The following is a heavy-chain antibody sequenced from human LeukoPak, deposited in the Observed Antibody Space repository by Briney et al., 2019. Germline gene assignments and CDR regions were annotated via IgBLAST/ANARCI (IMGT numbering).Heavy chain of an antibody. CDR1: GGSFSGYY. J-gene: IGHJ5*02. CDR3: ATSGGPLNWFDP. V-gene: IGHV4-34*01. CDR2: INHSGST. Sequence: SETLSLTCGVNGGSFSGYYWNWIRQTPGKGLEWIGEINHSGSTNYNPSLKSRVTISVDTSKNQFSLKLSSVPAADTAVYYWATSGGPLNWFDPRGQGTLVTVSS.